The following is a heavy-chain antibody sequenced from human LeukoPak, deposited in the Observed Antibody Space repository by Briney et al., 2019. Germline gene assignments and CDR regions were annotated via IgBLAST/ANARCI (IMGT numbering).Heavy chain of an antibody. Sequence: GGSLRLSCAASGFTFSSYSMNWVRQAPGKGLEWASSISSSSSYIYYADSVKGRFTISRDNAKNSLYLQMNSLRAEDTAVYYCAKGPQGVVTAILNSWGQGTLVTVSS. D-gene: IGHD2-21*02. V-gene: IGHV3-21*01. CDR2: ISSSSSYI. J-gene: IGHJ5*02. CDR3: AKGPQGVVTAILNS. CDR1: GFTFSSYS.